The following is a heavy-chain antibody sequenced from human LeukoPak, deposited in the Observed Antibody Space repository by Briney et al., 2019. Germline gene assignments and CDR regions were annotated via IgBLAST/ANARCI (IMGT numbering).Heavy chain of an antibody. CDR1: GFTFSSYG. CDR2: IWYDGSNK. CDR3: ARDKAGTNDAFDI. D-gene: IGHD1-7*01. J-gene: IGHJ3*02. V-gene: IGHV3-33*01. Sequence: GGSLRLSCAASGFTFSSYGMRWVRQAPGKGLEWVAVIWYDGSNKYYADFVKGLFTICRENSKNTLYLQMNSLKAEDTAVHYCARDKAGTNDAFDIWGQGTMVTVSS.